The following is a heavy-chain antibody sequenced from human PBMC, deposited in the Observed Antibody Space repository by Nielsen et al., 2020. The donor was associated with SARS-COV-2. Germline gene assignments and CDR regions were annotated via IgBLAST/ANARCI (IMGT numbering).Heavy chain of an antibody. D-gene: IGHD6-6*01. Sequence: SVKVSCKASGGTFSSYAISWVRQAPGQGLEWMGGIIPIFGTANYAQKFQGRVTITADESTSTAYMELSNLRSEDTAVYYCARDLSFGQLSQSGDDAFDIWGQGTMVTVSS. CDR2: IIPIFGTA. CDR1: GGTFSSYA. CDR3: ARDLSFGQLSQSGDDAFDI. J-gene: IGHJ3*02. V-gene: IGHV1-69*13.